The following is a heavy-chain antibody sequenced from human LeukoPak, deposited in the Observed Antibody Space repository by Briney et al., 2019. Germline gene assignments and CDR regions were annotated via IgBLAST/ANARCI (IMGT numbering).Heavy chain of an antibody. D-gene: IGHD6-13*01. V-gene: IGHV1-69*04. J-gene: IGHJ4*02. Sequence: ASVKVSCKASGGTFSSYAISWVRQAPGQGLEWMGRIIPILGIANYAQKFQGRVTITEDKSTSTAYMELSSLRSEDTAVYYCARDPAAGSFDYWGQGTLVTVSS. CDR2: IIPILGIA. CDR3: ARDPAAGSFDY. CDR1: GGTFSSYA.